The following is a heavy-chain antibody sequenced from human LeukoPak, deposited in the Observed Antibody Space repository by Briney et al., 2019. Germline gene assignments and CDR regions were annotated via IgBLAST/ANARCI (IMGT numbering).Heavy chain of an antibody. V-gene: IGHV4-59*13. CDR1: DAYIGSSL. CDR3: ARDRSGSYYTFDI. Sequence: PSETLSLTCSISDAYIGSSLWSWIRLPPGKGLEWIGSISYRGITNYTPSLKSRATISMYTSKRQLSLVLTSVTAADTALYYCARDRSGSYYTFDIWGQGTMVTVSS. D-gene: IGHD1-26*01. CDR2: ISYRGIT. J-gene: IGHJ3*02.